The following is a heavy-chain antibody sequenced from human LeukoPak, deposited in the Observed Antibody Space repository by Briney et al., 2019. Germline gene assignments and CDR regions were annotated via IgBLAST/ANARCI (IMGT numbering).Heavy chain of an antibody. CDR2: ISPYNGNT. CDR1: GYTFTIYG. J-gene: IGHJ4*02. V-gene: IGHV1-18*01. CDR3: ARGFALLRDGSGLSDY. Sequence: ASVKVSCKASGYTFTIYGISWVRQAPGQGLEWMGWISPYNGNTNYAQKRQGRVTMTTDTSTSTAYMELRSLRSDDTAVYYCARGFALLRDGSGLSDYWGQGTLVTVSS. D-gene: IGHD3-10*01.